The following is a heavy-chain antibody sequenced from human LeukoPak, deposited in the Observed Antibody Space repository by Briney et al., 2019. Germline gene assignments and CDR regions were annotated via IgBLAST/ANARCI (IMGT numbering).Heavy chain of an antibody. V-gene: IGHV1-18*01. Sequence: ASVKVSCKASGYTFTSYGISWVRQAPGQGLEWMGWISAYNGNTNYAQKLQGRVTMTTDTSTSTAYMELRSLRSDDTAVYYCSRDRRGCSYGPRVTLAYWGQGTLVTVSS. CDR2: ISAYNGNT. CDR3: SRDRRGCSYGPRVTLAY. J-gene: IGHJ4*02. D-gene: IGHD5-18*01. CDR1: GYTFTSYG.